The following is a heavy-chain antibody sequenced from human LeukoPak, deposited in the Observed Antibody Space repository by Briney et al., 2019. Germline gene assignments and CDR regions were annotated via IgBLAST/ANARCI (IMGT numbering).Heavy chain of an antibody. CDR3: ARSLGYCSSTSCQGSWFDP. Sequence: SETLSLTCTVSGGSVSSGSYYWSWIRQPPGKGLEWIGYIYYSGGTNYNPSLKSRVTISVDTSKNQFSLKLSSVTAADTAVYYCARSLGYCSSTSCQGSWFDPWGQGTLVTVSS. J-gene: IGHJ5*02. CDR1: GGSVSSGSYY. CDR2: IYYSGGT. V-gene: IGHV4-61*01. D-gene: IGHD2-2*01.